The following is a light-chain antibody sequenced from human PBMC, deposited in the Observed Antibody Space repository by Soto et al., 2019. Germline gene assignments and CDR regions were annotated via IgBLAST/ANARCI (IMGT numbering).Light chain of an antibody. CDR2: GAS. CDR1: QSVSSN. V-gene: IGKV3-15*01. Sequence: EIVMTQSPATLSVSPGERATLSCRASQSVSSNLAWYQQKPGQAPRLLIYGASIRATGIPARFSGSGSGTEFTLTISSLQSEDFALYYCQQYNIWPPYSFGQGTKLEIK. J-gene: IGKJ2*03. CDR3: QQYNIWPPYS.